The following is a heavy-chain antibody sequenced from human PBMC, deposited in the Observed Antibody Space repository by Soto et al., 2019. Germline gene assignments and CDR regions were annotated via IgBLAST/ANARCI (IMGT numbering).Heavy chain of an antibody. Sequence: QITLKESGPTLVKPTQTLTMTCTVSGFSVSTRGVGVGWIRQPPGKALEWVALIYWDDDYRYRPSLKSRLTTTKDTAKNLVVLTMTNMDPADTATYYCARQRSGGRYFDYWGQGSLVTVSS. J-gene: IGHJ4*02. CDR2: IYWDDDY. D-gene: IGHD1-1*01. CDR1: GFSVSTRGVG. CDR3: ARQRSGGRYFDY. V-gene: IGHV2-5*02.